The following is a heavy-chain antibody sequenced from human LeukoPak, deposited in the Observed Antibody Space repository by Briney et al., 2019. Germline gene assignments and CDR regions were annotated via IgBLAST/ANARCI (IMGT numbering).Heavy chain of an antibody. CDR1: GGSISGYY. V-gene: IGHV4-59*01. D-gene: IGHD2-21*02. Sequence: SETLSLTCTVSGGSISGYYWSWIRQPPGKGLERIGYIHYSRSTRYNPSLENRVTISVDTSKNQFSLNLTSVTAADTAVYHCASRAAFCGDDCFRFDYWGQGTLVTVSS. CDR2: IHYSRST. CDR3: ASRAAFCGDDCFRFDY. J-gene: IGHJ4*02.